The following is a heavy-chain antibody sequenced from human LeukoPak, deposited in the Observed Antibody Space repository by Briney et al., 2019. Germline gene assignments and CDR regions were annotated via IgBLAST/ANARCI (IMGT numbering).Heavy chain of an antibody. CDR3: AKSQYSFGSGSTRPLFDY. CDR2: INPSSGGT. D-gene: IGHD3-10*01. J-gene: IGHJ4*02. V-gene: IGHV1-2*02. CDR1: GYTFTGYY. Sequence: ASVKVSCKASGYTFTGYYMHWVRQARGQGLEWMGWINPSSGGTYFAQKFEARVTLTRDTSINTAYMEMRGLTSDDTAVYYCAKSQYSFGSGSTRPLFDYWGQGTLVTVSS.